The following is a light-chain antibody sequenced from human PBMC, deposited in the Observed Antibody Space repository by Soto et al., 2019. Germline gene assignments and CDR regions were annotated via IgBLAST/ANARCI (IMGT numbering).Light chain of an antibody. CDR2: EVT. J-gene: IGLJ1*01. V-gene: IGLV2-14*01. CDR1: GSDVGGYDY. Sequence: QSALTQPASVSGSPGQSITISSPGTGSDVGGYDYVSWYQHPPDKTPKAKIHEVTNRPPGVSNRFSGSESGNTASLTISGLLAEDEADYYCSSYTSSSTYVFGTGTKVTVL. CDR3: SSYTSSSTYV.